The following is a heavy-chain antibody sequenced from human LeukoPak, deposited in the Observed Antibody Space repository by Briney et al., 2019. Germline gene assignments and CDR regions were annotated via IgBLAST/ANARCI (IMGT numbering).Heavy chain of an antibody. Sequence: GASVKVSCKASGYTFTGYYMHWVRQAPGQGLEWMGWINPNSGGTNYAQKFQGRVTMTRDTSISTAYMELSRLRSDDTAVYYCVRVDPSDYYYYMDVWGKGTTVTVSS. CDR2: INPNSGGT. CDR1: GYTFTGYY. CDR3: VRVDPSDYYYYMDV. D-gene: IGHD3-9*01. J-gene: IGHJ6*03. V-gene: IGHV1-2*02.